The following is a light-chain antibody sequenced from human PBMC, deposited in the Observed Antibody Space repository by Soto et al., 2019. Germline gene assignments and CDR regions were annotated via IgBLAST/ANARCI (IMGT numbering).Light chain of an antibody. V-gene: IGKV1-9*01. CDR1: QCISSY. CDR3: QQRHSYPIT. J-gene: IGKJ5*01. CDR2: TAS. Sequence: DIQLTQSPSFLSASVGDGITISCRASQCISSYLAWYQQKPGKAPKLLIHTASTLQSGVPSRFSGSGGGAEFTLTISSLQPEDFATYYCQQRHSYPITFGRGTLLEIK.